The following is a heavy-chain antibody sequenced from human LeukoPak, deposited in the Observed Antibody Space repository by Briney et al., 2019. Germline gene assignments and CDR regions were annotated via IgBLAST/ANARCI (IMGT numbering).Heavy chain of an antibody. J-gene: IGHJ4*02. Sequence: GASVKVSCKASGYTFTSYGISWVRQAPGQGLEWLGWISAYNGNTHYEKKLQGRVTMTTDTSTRTAYMELRSLRSGDTAVYSCARGREAVATIDYWGQGTLVTVSS. CDR1: GYTFTSYG. D-gene: IGHD5-12*01. CDR3: ARGREAVATIDY. CDR2: ISAYNGNT. V-gene: IGHV1-18*01.